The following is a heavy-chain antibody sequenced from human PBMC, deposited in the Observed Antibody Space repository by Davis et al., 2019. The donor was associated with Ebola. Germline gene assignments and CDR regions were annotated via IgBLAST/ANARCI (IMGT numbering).Heavy chain of an antibody. D-gene: IGHD2-2*02. J-gene: IGHJ6*02. CDR2: IWYDGSNK. CDR3: AKCSSTSCFTMDV. V-gene: IGHV3-33*06. Sequence: GSLRLSCAASGFTFSSYCMHWVRQAPDKGLEWVAVIWYDGSNKYYADSVKGRFTISRDNSKNTLYLQMNSLRAEDTAVYYCAKCSSTSCFTMDVWGQGTTVTVSS. CDR1: GFTFSSYC.